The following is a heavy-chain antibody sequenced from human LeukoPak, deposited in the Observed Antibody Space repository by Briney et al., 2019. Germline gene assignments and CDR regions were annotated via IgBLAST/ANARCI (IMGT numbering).Heavy chain of an antibody. V-gene: IGHV3-48*01. D-gene: IGHD3-10*01. CDR1: GFTFSSYS. J-gene: IGHJ3*02. Sequence: PEGSLRLSCAASGFTFSSYSMNWVRQAPGKGLEWVSYISSSSSTIYYADSVKGRFTISRDNAKNSLYLQMNSLRAEDTAVYYCARERVSSRGAFDIWGQGTMVTVSS. CDR3: ARERVSSRGAFDI. CDR2: ISSSSSTI.